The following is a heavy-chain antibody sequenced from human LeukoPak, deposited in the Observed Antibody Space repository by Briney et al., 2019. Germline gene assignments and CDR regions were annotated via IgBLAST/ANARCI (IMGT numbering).Heavy chain of an antibody. J-gene: IGHJ4*02. V-gene: IGHV4-61*02. CDR1: GGSISSGSYY. D-gene: IGHD3-10*01. Sequence: PSETLSLTCTVSGGSISSGSYYWSWIRQPAGKGLEWIGRIYTSGSTNYNPSLKSRVTISVDTSKNQFSLKLSSVTAADTAVYYCARHGSGSYHYPSWDYWGQGTLVTVSS. CDR3: ARHGSGSYHYPSWDY. CDR2: IYTSGST.